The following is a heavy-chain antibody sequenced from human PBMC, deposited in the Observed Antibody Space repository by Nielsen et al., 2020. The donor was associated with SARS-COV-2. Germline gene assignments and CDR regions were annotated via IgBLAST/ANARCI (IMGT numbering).Heavy chain of an antibody. CDR1: GFSFSTYA. CDR2: MSYDGNIQ. CDR3: ARGRSGGFRTRGFDMDV. Sequence: GESLKISCAASGFSFSTYAMHWVRQAPGKGLEWVAVMSYDGNIQYYADSVKGRFTISRDNSKDTLYLQMNNLKGEDTALYYCARGRSGGFRTRGFDMDVWGQGTTVTVSS. J-gene: IGHJ6*02. V-gene: IGHV3-30-3*01. D-gene: IGHD4-23*01.